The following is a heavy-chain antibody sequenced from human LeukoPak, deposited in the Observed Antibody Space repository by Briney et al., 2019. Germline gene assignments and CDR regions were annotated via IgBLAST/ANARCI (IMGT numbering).Heavy chain of an antibody. CDR1: GYTFTDQY. CDR2: INPQRGST. CDR3: ARSTLIMIRGVDDY. J-gene: IGHJ4*02. Sequence: GASVKVSCKTSGYTFTDQYIHWIRQTPRGCLEWLGWINPQRGSTDSSQKFQGRLTMTRDTSINTAYMELFSLTSDDTAIYYCARSTLIMIRGVDDYWGQGSLVAVSS. V-gene: IGHV1-2*02. D-gene: IGHD3-10*01.